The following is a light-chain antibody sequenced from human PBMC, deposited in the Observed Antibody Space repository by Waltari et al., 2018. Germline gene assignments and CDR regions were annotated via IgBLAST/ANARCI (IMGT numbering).Light chain of an antibody. V-gene: IGLV2-11*01. CDR1: SGDVGGNNY. CDR2: DLS. J-gene: IGLJ3*02. Sequence: QSALTQPRSVSGSPGQSVTISCTGTSGDVGGNNYVSWYQQHPGKAPKVMIYDLSRRPSGVPGGFSGSRSANTASLTISGLQAEDEADYYCCSYAGSYTWVFGGGTKVTVL. CDR3: CSYAGSYTWV.